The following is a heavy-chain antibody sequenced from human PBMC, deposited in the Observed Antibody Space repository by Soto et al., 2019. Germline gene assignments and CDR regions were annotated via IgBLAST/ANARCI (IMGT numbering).Heavy chain of an antibody. CDR3: AKYSSAAFDY. CDR2: ISPDGSNQ. Sequence: GGPLRLSCAVAGFNIRHLGMHWIRQAPSKGLEWVAVISPDGSNQFYAESAKGRFTSSRDNSRSRRYLQMNSLRADDSAVYFCAKYSSAAFDYWGQGTGVAASS. V-gene: IGHV3-30*18. J-gene: IGHJ4*02. CDR1: GFNIRHLG. D-gene: IGHD2-21*01.